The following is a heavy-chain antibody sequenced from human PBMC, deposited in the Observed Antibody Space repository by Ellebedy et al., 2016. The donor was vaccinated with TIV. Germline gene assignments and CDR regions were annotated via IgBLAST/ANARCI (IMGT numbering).Heavy chain of an antibody. CDR3: ARDILTGYWRGYFDY. V-gene: IGHV3-30*01. CDR2: ISYDGSNK. CDR1: GFTFSSYA. J-gene: IGHJ4*02. Sequence: SLKISCAASGFTFSSYAMHWVPQAPGKGLEWVAVISYDGSNKYYAASVKGRFTISRDNSKNTLYLQMNSLRAEDTAVYYCARDILTGYWRGYFDYWGQGTLVTVSS. D-gene: IGHD3-9*01.